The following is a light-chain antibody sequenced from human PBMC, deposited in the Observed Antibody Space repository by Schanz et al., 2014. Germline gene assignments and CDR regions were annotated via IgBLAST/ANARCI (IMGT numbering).Light chain of an antibody. CDR1: SSDVGGYNY. V-gene: IGLV2-14*01. Sequence: QSASVSGSPGQSITISCTGTSSDVGGYNYVSWYQQHPGKAPKLMIYDVNNRPSGVSNRFSGSKSGNTASLTISGLQAEDEADYYCSSYTSSSTPVVFGTGTKLTVL. CDR2: DVN. J-gene: IGLJ1*01. CDR3: SSYTSSSTPVV.